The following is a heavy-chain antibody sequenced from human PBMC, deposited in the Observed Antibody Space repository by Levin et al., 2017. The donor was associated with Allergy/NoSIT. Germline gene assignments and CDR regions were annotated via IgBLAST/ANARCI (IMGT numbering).Heavy chain of an antibody. J-gene: IGHJ6*02. CDR2: INHHGST. Sequence: SQTLSLTCAVYGASFSDYYWRWIRPSPRKGLEWIGEINHHGSTNYSPSLESRVIMSLDTSKRQFSLRLRSVTAADTAVYYCARGADSYAMDVWGQGTTVTVSS. CDR1: GASFSDYY. CDR3: ARGADSYAMDV. V-gene: IGHV4-34*01.